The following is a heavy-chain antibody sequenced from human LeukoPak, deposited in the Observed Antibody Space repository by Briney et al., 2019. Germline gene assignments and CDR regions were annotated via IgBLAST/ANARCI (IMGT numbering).Heavy chain of an antibody. V-gene: IGHV3-64D*09. CDR1: GITVSNNY. CDR2: ISSNGGST. J-gene: IGHJ4*02. D-gene: IGHD3-22*01. Sequence: PGGSLRLSCAASGITVSNNYIAWVRQAPGKGLEYVSAISSNGGSTYYADSVKGRFTISRDNSKNTLYLQMSSLRAEDTAVYYCVKDNYDSSGYMDYWGQGTLVTVSS. CDR3: VKDNYDSSGYMDY.